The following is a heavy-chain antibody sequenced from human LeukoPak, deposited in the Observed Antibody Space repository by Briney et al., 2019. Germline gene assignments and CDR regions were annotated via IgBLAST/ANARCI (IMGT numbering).Heavy chain of an antibody. CDR3: AKDHSSGWYVRIDAFDI. V-gene: IGHV3-23*01. CDR2: ISGSGGST. D-gene: IGHD6-19*01. CDR1: GFTFSSYG. J-gene: IGHJ3*02. Sequence: PGGTLRLSCAPSGFTFSSYGMSWVGQAPGKGLEWVSAISGSGGSTYYADSVKGRFTISRDNSKNTLYLQMNSLRAEDTAVYYCAKDHSSGWYVRIDAFDIWGQGTMVTVSS.